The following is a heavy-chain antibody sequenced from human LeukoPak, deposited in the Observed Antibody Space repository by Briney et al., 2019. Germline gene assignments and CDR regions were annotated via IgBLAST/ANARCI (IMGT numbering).Heavy chain of an antibody. CDR2: ISSDGNKN. D-gene: IGHD2-21*02. CDR1: GFTFSSYG. CDR3: AKHDGPIVVVTVKLDY. V-gene: IGHV3-30*18. J-gene: IGHJ4*02. Sequence: PGRSLRLSCVASGFTFSSYGMHWVRQAPGKGLEWVAFISSDGNKNYYEDSVKGRFTISRDNSKNTLFLRMSSLRPEDTAVYYCAKHDGPIVVVTVKLDYWGQGTLVTVSS.